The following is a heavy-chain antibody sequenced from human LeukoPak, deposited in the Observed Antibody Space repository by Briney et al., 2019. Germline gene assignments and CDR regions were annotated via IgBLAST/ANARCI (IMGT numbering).Heavy chain of an antibody. Sequence: SETLSLTCTVSGGFISSSSYYWGWSRQPPGNGLEWIGSVYYSGGTYYNPPLKSRVTISVDTSMTQFSLKLSSVTAADTAVYYCARVPPLSHSLTVAVAGSFDSWGQGTLVTVSS. CDR2: VYYSGGT. J-gene: IGHJ5*01. V-gene: IGHV4-39*07. CDR3: ARVPPLSHSLTVAVAGSFDS. D-gene: IGHD6-19*01. CDR1: GGFISSSSYY.